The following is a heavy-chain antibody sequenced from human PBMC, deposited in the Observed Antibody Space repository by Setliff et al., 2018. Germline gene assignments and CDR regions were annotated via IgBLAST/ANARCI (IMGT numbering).Heavy chain of an antibody. CDR2: IYPGDYHT. Sequence: GESLKISCKGSGYSFSSYWIGWVCQMPGKGLEWMGIIYPGDYHTRYSPSFQGQVTISADKSILTALLQWTYLKASDSAMYYCARLGRNNSAPPGEYWGQGTLVTVSS. V-gene: IGHV5-51*01. CDR3: ARLGRNNSAPPGEY. CDR1: GYSFSSYW. D-gene: IGHD6-25*01. J-gene: IGHJ4*02.